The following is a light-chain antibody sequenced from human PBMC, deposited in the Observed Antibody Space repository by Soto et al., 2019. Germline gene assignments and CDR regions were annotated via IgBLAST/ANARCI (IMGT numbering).Light chain of an antibody. V-gene: IGKV3-20*01. CDR3: QRYGSSPLIT. J-gene: IGKJ5*01. CDR2: GAS. CDR1: QYINTR. Sequence: EIVLTQSPATPSSFPGDRVTLSCRASQYINTRLAWYQHRPGQAPRLLIYGASSRATGIPDRFSGSGSGTDFTLTISRLEPEDFAVYFCQRYGSSPLITFGQGTRLEIK.